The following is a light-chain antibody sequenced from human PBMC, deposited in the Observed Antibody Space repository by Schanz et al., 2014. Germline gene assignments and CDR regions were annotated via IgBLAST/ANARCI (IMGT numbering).Light chain of an antibody. CDR3: QEYGGSPKT. V-gene: IGKV3-20*01. J-gene: IGKJ1*01. CDR2: GAS. Sequence: EIVLTQSPGTLSLSPGERATLSCRASQSVDSSYLAWYQQKPGQAPRLLIHGASSRATGIPVRFSGSGSGTDFTLTISRVEPEDFAVYYCQEYGGSPKTFGQGTKVEIK. CDR1: QSVDSSY.